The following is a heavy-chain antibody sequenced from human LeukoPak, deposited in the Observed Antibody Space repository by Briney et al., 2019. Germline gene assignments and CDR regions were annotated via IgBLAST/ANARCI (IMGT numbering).Heavy chain of an antibody. Sequence: GGSLRLSCAASGFTFSSYEMNWFRQAPGKGLEWVSYISSSGSTIYYADSVKGRFTISRDNAKNSLYLQMNSLRAEDTAVYYCARVTPGIAAAGSDAFDIWGQGTMVTVSS. CDR2: ISSSGSTI. J-gene: IGHJ3*02. D-gene: IGHD6-13*01. CDR1: GFTFSSYE. CDR3: ARVTPGIAAAGSDAFDI. V-gene: IGHV3-48*03.